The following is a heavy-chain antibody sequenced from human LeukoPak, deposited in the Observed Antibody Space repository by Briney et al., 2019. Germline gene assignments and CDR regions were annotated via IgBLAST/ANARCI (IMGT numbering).Heavy chain of an antibody. Sequence: PGGSLRLSCAASGFTFSSYAIHWVRQAPGKGLEWVAIISYDGTNKYYADSVRGRFTISRDNSKNTLYLQMNSLRAEDTAVNYCARDFGWLSGFDNWGQGTLVTVSS. CDR3: ARDFGWLSGFDN. CDR2: ISYDGTNK. CDR1: GFTFSSYA. V-gene: IGHV3-30-3*01. D-gene: IGHD3-9*01. J-gene: IGHJ4*02.